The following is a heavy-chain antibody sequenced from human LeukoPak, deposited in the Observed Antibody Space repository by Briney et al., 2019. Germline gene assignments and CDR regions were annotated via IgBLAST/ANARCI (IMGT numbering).Heavy chain of an antibody. V-gene: IGHV3-30*03. CDR1: GFTFSSYG. D-gene: IGHD5-18*01. CDR3: ARDAVSTLDTAMFYNWFDP. CDR2: ISYDGSNK. J-gene: IGHJ5*02. Sequence: GRSLRLSCAASGFTFSSYGMHWVRQAPGKGLEWVAVISYDGSNKYYADSVKGRFTISRDNAKNSLYLQMNSLRAEDTAVYYCARDAVSTLDTAMFYNWFDPWGQGTLVTVSS.